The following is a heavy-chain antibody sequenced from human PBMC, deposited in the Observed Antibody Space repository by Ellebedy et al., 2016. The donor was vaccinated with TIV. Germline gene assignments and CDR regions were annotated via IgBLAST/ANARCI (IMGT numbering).Heavy chain of an antibody. Sequence: GESLKISCAASGFTFSSYWMHWVRQAPGQGLVWVSLINSDGSRTTYADSVKGRFTISRDNAKNTLYLQMNSLRAEDTAVYYCASRGVAVQGADYWGQGTLVTVSS. D-gene: IGHD3-10*01. V-gene: IGHV3-74*01. J-gene: IGHJ4*02. CDR2: INSDGSRT. CDR3: ASRGVAVQGADY. CDR1: GFTFSSYW.